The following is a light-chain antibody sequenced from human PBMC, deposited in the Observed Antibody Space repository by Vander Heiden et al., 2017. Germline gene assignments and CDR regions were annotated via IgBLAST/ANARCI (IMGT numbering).Light chain of an antibody. CDR2: AAS. CDR1: QGISNY. J-gene: IGKJ3*01. V-gene: IGKV1-27*01. CDR3: QKNNSHGVFT. Sequence: DIQMTQSPSSLSASVGDRVTITCRASQGISNYLAWYQQKPGKGPKLLIYAASTLQSGVPSRFSGSGSGTDFTLTISSLQPEDVAAYYCQKNNSHGVFTFGHGTKVDIK.